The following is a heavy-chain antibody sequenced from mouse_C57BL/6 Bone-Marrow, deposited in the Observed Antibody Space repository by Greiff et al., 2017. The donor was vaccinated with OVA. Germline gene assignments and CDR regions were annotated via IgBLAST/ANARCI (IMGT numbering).Heavy chain of an antibody. CDR1: GYTFTSYW. J-gene: IGHJ2*01. V-gene: IGHV1-69*01. D-gene: IGHD1-1*01. CDR3: AREKSYYYGREGDFDY. CDR2: IDPSDSYT. Sequence: QVQLKQPGAELVMPGASVKLSCKASGYTFTSYWMHWVKQRPGQGLEWIGEIDPSDSYTNYNQKFKGKSTLTVDKSSSTAYMQLSSLTSEDSAVYYSAREKSYYYGREGDFDYWGQGTTLTVSS.